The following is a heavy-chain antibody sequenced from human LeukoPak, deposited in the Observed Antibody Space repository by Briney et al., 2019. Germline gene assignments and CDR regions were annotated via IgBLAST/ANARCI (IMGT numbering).Heavy chain of an antibody. CDR1: GGSISSSSYY. J-gene: IGHJ5*02. CDR3: ARRYSSSYSTLQFDP. CDR2: IYYSGST. D-gene: IGHD6-13*01. Sequence: PSETLSLTCTVSGGSISSSSYYWGWIRQPPGKGLEWIGSIYYSGSTYYNPSLKSRVTISVDTSKSQFSLKLSSVTAADTAVYYCARRYSSSYSTLQFDPWGQGTLVTVSS. V-gene: IGHV4-39*01.